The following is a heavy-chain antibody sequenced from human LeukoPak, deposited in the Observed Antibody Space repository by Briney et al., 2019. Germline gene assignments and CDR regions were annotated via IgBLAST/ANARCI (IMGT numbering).Heavy chain of an antibody. V-gene: IGHV3-23*01. CDR1: GFTFSSYA. CDR3: AKVPYYYDSSGQIDY. J-gene: IGHJ4*02. D-gene: IGHD3-22*01. Sequence: QPGGSLRLSCAASGFTFSSYAMSWVRQAPGKGLEWVSAISGSGGSTYYADSVKGRFTISRDNSKNTLYLQMNSLRAEDTAVYYCAKVPYYYDSSGQIDYWGQGTLVTVFS. CDR2: ISGSGGST.